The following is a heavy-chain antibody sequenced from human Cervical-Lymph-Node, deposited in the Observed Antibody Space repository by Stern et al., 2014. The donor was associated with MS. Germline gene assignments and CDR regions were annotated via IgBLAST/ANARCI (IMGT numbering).Heavy chain of an antibody. CDR3: ARMKTGLRENRGFDF. CDR2: IYYSGTN. CDR1: GDSINSGDFH. Sequence: MQLQESGPGLVKPSATLSLTCTVSGDSINSGDFHWSWVRQSPGKGLEWIGYIYYSGTNYNNPSLKSRVTMSIDTSTNQFSLNLASVTAADTALYFCARMKTGLRENRGFDFWGQGTQVTVSS. D-gene: IGHD1-14*01. V-gene: IGHV4-30-4*01. J-gene: IGHJ4*02.